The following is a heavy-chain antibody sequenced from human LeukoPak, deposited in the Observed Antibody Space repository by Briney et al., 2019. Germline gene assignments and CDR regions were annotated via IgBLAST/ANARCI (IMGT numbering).Heavy chain of an antibody. J-gene: IGHJ3*01. Sequence: GGSLRLSCAASEFTFSNYVMNWVRQAPGKGLEWVSVIRVGDVTHYADSVKGRFTTSRDSSKNTVYLQMESLRVEDTAVYYCAREDNGGATDDGFDVWGHGTVVTVSS. CDR3: AREDNGGATDDGFDV. CDR2: IRVGDVT. CDR1: EFTFSNYV. V-gene: IGHV3-53*01. D-gene: IGHD3-16*01.